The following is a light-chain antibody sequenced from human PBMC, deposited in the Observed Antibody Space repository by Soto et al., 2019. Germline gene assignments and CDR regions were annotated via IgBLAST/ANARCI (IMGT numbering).Light chain of an antibody. V-gene: IGKV3-20*01. Sequence: DIVLTQSPGPLSLSAGERATLSCMSSQSVSSSYLAWYQQKPGQAPRLIIYGASSRATGIPDRFSGSGSGTDFTLTISRLEPEDVAVYYCQQYGSSPTTLGQGTKVDIK. CDR3: QQYGSSPTT. J-gene: IGKJ1*01. CDR2: GAS. CDR1: QSVSSSY.